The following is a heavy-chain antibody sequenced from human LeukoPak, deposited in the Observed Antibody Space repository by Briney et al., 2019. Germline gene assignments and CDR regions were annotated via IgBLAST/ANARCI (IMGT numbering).Heavy chain of an antibody. V-gene: IGHV4-34*01. J-gene: IGHJ5*02. CDR1: GGSFSGYY. D-gene: IGHD5-24*01. Sequence: SETLSLTCAVYGGSFSGYYWSWIRQPPGKGLEWIGEINHSGSTNYNPSLKSRVTISVGTSKNQFSLKLSSVTAADTAVYYCARVGMATNWFDPWGQGTLVTVSS. CDR2: INHSGST. CDR3: ARVGMATNWFDP.